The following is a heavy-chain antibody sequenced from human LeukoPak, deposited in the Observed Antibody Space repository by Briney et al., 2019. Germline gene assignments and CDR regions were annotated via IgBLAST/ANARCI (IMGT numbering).Heavy chain of an antibody. Sequence: PSETLSLTCTVSGGSISSYYWSWIRQPPGKGLEWIGYIYYRGSTNYNPSLKSRVTISVDTSKNQFSLKLSSVTAADTAVYYCARGAAARRSDYWAREPWSPSPQ. D-gene: IGHD6-6*01. CDR2: IYYRGST. J-gene: IGHJ4*02. CDR1: GGSISSYY. V-gene: IGHV4-59*01. CDR3: ARGAAARRSDY.